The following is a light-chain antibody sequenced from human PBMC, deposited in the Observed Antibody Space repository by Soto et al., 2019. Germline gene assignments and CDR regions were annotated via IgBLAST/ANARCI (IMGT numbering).Light chain of an antibody. CDR3: QQYNNWPRT. CDR1: QSISGN. V-gene: IGKV3-15*01. CDR2: GAS. J-gene: IGKJ1*01. Sequence: EIVMTQSPATLSVSPGERATFSCRASQSISGNLAWYQQKPGQAPRLLIYGASTRATGIPARFSGSGSGTEFTLTISSLQSEDFAVYYCQQYNNWPRTFRQGTKVEIK.